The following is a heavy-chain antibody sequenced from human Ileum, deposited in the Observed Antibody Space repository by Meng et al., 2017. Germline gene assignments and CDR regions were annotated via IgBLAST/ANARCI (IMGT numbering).Heavy chain of an antibody. CDR1: GGSVSSSGYQ. CDR2: AST. D-gene: IGHD7-27*01. J-gene: IGHJ4*02. Sequence: VRLEGWGPGLVRPAETLSLIWAVSGGSVSSSGYQWGWIRQPQGKGLEWIGYASTNYNPSLKSRVTISVDTSKNQFSLKLTSVTAADTAVYYCARDHWGSLDYWGQGVLVTVSS. V-gene: IGHV4-61*08. CDR3: ARDHWGSLDY.